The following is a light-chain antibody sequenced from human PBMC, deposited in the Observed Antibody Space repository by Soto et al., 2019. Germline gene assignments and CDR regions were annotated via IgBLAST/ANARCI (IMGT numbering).Light chain of an antibody. CDR1: QSVSNN. V-gene: IGKV3-15*01. J-gene: IGKJ4*01. CDR3: QQYTKWPLT. Sequence: EIVMTQSPATLSVSPGEKATLSYRASQSVSNNLAWYQQKPGQAPRLLIYFASTRATGIPARFSGSGSGTEFSLTISSLQSEDFALYYCQQYTKWPLTFGGGTKVETK. CDR2: FAS.